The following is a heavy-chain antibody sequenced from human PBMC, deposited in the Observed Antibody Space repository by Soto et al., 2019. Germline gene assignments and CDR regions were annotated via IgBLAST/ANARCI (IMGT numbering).Heavy chain of an antibody. D-gene: IGHD3-9*01. CDR2: INHSGGT. CDR1: GGSFSGYY. J-gene: IGHJ5*02. V-gene: IGHV4-34*01. CDR3: ARGWRGLRYFDWSPKSERWFDT. Sequence: SETLSLTCAVYGGSFSGYYWSWIRQPPGKGLEWVWEINHSGGTNYNPSLKSRVTISVDTSKNQFSLKLSSVTAADTAVYYCARGWRGLRYFDWSPKSERWFDTWGQGTLVTVSS.